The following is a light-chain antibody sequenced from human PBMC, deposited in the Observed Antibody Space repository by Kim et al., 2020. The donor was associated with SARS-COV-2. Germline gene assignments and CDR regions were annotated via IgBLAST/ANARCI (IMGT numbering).Light chain of an antibody. CDR1: QSVSINY. Sequence: PGEGATHSGRASQSVSINYLAWYEQKPGQAPRLLISGASSRATGIPDRFSGSGSGTDFTLTISRLGPEDFAVYYCQQYGSSPPWTFGQGTKVDIK. V-gene: IGKV3-20*01. CDR2: GAS. CDR3: QQYGSSPPWT. J-gene: IGKJ1*01.